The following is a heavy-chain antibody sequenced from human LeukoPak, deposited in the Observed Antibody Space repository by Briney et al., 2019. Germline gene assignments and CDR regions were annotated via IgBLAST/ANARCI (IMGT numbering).Heavy chain of an antibody. CDR3: AKDRGSGWPQFDY. CDR1: GFSFRSYA. V-gene: IGHV3-23*01. D-gene: IGHD6-19*01. J-gene: IGHJ4*02. CDR2: ISGSGGST. Sequence: GGSLRLSCAASGFSFRSYAVSWVRHAPGKGLEWVSAISGSGGSTYYADSVKGRFTISRDNSKNTLYLQMNSLRAEDTAVYYCAKDRGSGWPQFDYWGQGALVTVSS.